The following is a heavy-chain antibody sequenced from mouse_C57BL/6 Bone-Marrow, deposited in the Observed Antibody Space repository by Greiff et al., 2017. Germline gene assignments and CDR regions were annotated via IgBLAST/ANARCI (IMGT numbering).Heavy chain of an antibody. CDR3: AGGGLLRYFDV. D-gene: IGHD2-3*01. Sequence: QVQLQQPGAELVMPGASVKLSCKASGYTFTSYWMHWVKQRPGQGLEWIGEIDPSDSYTTYNQKFTGKSTLTVDKSSSTAYMQLSRLTSEDAAVYYGAGGGLLRYFDVWGTGTTVTVSS. V-gene: IGHV1-69*01. CDR1: GYTFTSYW. CDR2: IDPSDSYT. J-gene: IGHJ1*03.